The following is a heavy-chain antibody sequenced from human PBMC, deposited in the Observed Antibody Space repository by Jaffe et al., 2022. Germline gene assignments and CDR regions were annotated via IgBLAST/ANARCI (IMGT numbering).Heavy chain of an antibody. V-gene: IGHV3-9*01. D-gene: IGHD1-7*01. CDR2: ISWNSGSI. CDR1: GFTFDDYA. CDR3: AKDQGYNWNYGRFDP. J-gene: IGHJ5*02. Sequence: EVQLVESGGGLVQPGRSLRLSCAASGFTFDDYAMHWVRQAPGKGLEWVSGISWNSGSIGYADSVKGRFTISRDNAKNSLYLQMNSLRAEDTALYYCAKDQGYNWNYGRFDPWGQGTLVTVSS.